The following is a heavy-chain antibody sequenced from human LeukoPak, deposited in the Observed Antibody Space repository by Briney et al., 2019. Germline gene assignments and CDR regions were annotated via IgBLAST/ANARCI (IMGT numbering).Heavy chain of an antibody. CDR2: INHSRST. CDR1: GGSFSGYY. J-gene: IGHJ4*02. V-gene: IGHV4-34*01. Sequence: SETLSLTCAVYGGSFSGYYWSWIRQPPGKGLEWIGEINHSRSTNYNPSLKSRVTISVDTSKNQFSLKLSSVTAADTAVYYCARGAMYYFDYWGQGTLVTVSS. CDR3: ARGAMYYFDY. D-gene: IGHD5-18*01.